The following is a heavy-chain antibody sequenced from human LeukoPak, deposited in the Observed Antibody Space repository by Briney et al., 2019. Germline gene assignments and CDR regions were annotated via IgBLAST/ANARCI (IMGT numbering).Heavy chain of an antibody. Sequence: ASVKVSCKASGYTFTSYDINWVRQATGQGLEWMGWMNPNSGNTGYAQKFQGRVTMTRNISISTAYMELSSLRSEDTAVYYCARWHCSGGSCRLDYWGQGTLVTVSS. CDR3: ARWHCSGGSCRLDY. D-gene: IGHD2-15*01. CDR1: GYTFTSYD. CDR2: MNPNSGNT. V-gene: IGHV1-8*01. J-gene: IGHJ4*02.